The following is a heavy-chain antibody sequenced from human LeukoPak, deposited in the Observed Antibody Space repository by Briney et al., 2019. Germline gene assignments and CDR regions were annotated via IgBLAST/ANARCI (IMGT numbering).Heavy chain of an antibody. V-gene: IGHV1-8*01. CDR1: GYTFTSYD. J-gene: IGHJ4*02. D-gene: IGHD2-15*01. CDR3: ARTFSCSGGSCYSPFDY. Sequence: ASVKVSCKASGYTFTSYDINWVRQSTGPGLEWMGWMNPNSGNTGYAKKFQRRVTITRNTSISTAYMELSSLRSEDTAVYYCARTFSCSGGSCYSPFDYGGQGTLVTVSA. CDR2: MNPNSGNT.